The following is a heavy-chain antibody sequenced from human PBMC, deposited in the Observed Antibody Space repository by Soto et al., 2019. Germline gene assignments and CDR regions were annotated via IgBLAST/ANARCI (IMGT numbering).Heavy chain of an antibody. V-gene: IGHV4-39*01. CDR3: ARAYYDYIWGSYRPDAFDI. D-gene: IGHD3-16*02. CDR1: GGSISSSSYY. CDR2: IYYSGST. J-gene: IGHJ3*02. Sequence: PSEPLSLTCTVSGGSISSSSYYWGGIRQPPGKGLEWIGSIYYSGSTYYNPSLKSRVTISVDTSKNQFSLKLSSVTAADTAVYYCARAYYDYIWGSYRPDAFDIWGQGTMVTVSS.